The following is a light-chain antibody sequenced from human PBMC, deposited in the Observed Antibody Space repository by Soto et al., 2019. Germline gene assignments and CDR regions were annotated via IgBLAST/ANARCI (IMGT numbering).Light chain of an antibody. Sequence: DIQMTQSPSTLSGSVGDRVTITCRASQTISSWLAWYQQKPGKAPKLLIYKASTLKSGVPSRFSGSGSGTEFTLTISSLQPEDFATYYCQQSYSTPSTFGQGTKVDNK. V-gene: IGKV1-5*03. CDR2: KAS. J-gene: IGKJ1*01. CDR1: QTISSW. CDR3: QQSYSTPST.